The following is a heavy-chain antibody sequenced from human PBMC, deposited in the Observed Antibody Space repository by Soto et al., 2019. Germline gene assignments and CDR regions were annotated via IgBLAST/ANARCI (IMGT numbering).Heavy chain of an antibody. CDR1: GGSISSYY. V-gene: IGHV4-59*01. Sequence: SETLSLTCTVSGGSISSYYWSWIRQPPGKGLEWIGYIYYSGSTDYNPSLKSRVTISVDTSKNQFSLKLSSVTAADTAVYYCARDGPITGGDYYYYGMDVWGQGTTVTVSS. CDR2: IYYSGST. J-gene: IGHJ6*02. CDR3: ARDGPITGGDYYYYGMDV. D-gene: IGHD7-27*01.